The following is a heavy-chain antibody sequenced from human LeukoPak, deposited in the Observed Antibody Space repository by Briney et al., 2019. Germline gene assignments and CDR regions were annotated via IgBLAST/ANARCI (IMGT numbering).Heavy chain of an antibody. J-gene: IGHJ6*02. V-gene: IGHV3-11*01. CDR3: AKTPRARGGYYYGMDV. CDR2: ISSSGSTI. Sequence: GGSLRLSCAASGFTFSDYYTSWIRQAPGKGLEWVSYISSSGSTIYYADSVKGRFTISRDNAKNSLYLQMNSLRAEDTAVYYCAKTPRARGGYYYGMDVWGQGTTVTVSS. CDR1: GFTFSDYY. D-gene: IGHD3-10*01.